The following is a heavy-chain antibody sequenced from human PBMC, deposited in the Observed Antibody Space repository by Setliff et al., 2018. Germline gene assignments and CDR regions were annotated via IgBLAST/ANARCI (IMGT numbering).Heavy chain of an antibody. CDR3: ARRPYDSSGYFNY. J-gene: IGHJ4*02. Sequence: ASVKVSCKAAGYTFTSYGISWVRQAPGQGLEWMGWISAYNGYTNYAQKLQGRVTMTTDTSASTAYMELSSLTSEDTAVYYCARRPYDSSGYFNYWGQGTLVTVSS. CDR1: GYTFTSYG. D-gene: IGHD3-22*01. V-gene: IGHV1-18*01. CDR2: ISAYNGYT.